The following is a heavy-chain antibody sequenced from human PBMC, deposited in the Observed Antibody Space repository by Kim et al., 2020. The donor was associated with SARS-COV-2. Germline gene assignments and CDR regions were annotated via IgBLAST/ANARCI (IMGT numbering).Heavy chain of an antibody. J-gene: IGHJ4*02. D-gene: IGHD5-18*01. Sequence: DSVKGRFHIPRENSKNMLYLQMNRLVAEDTAVYYCGKGLGDSYCYFPFGYWGQGTLVTVSS. CDR3: GKGLGDSYCYFPFGY. V-gene: IGHV3-23*01.